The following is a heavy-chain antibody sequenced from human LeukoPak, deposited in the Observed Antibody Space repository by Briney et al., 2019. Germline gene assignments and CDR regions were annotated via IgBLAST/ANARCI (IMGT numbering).Heavy chain of an antibody. D-gene: IGHD4-17*01. J-gene: IGHJ4*02. CDR2: IYWDDDK. Sequence: SGPTLVNPTQTLTLTCSFSGFSLTTTGVGVAWIRQPPGKALEWLALIYWDDDKRYSPSLKSRLTITKDTSKNQVVLTMTNMDPVDTATYYCAHTYVNYSSDYWGQGTLVTVSS. V-gene: IGHV2-5*02. CDR1: GFSLTTTGVG. CDR3: AHTYVNYSSDY.